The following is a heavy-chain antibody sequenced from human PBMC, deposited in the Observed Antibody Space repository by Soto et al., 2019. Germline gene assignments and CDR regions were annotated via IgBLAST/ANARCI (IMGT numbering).Heavy chain of an antibody. Sequence: KSSETLSLTCAVYGGSFSGYYWSWIRQPPGKGLEWIGEINHSGSTNYNPSLKSRVTISVDTSKNQFSLKLSSVTAADTAVYYCARGGFEWGSGVGAFDIWGQGTMVTVSS. D-gene: IGHD3-9*01. CDR2: INHSGST. CDR1: GGSFSGYY. V-gene: IGHV4-34*01. J-gene: IGHJ3*02. CDR3: ARGGFEWGSGVGAFDI.